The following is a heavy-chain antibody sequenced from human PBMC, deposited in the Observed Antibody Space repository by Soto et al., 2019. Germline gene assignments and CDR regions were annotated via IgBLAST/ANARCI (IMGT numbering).Heavy chain of an antibody. CDR2: IYYSGST. Sequence: QVQLQESGPGLVKPSQTLSLTCTVSGGSISSGGYYWSWIRQHPGKGLEWIGYIYYSGSTYYNPSLKSRVTISVDTSKNQFSLKLSSVTAADTAVYYCARADPGLVVPAAVRFDYWGQGTLVTVSS. CDR1: GGSISSGGYY. V-gene: IGHV4-31*03. J-gene: IGHJ4*02. CDR3: ARADPGLVVPAAVRFDY. D-gene: IGHD2-2*01.